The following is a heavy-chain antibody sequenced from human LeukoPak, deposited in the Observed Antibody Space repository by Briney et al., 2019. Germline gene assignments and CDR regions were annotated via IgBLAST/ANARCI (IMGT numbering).Heavy chain of an antibody. CDR3: AKGSPTRPFDY. CDR1: GFTFSTYS. D-gene: IGHD1-26*01. V-gene: IGHV3-48*04. J-gene: IGHJ4*02. Sequence: GGSLRLSCAASGFTFSTYSMNWVRQAPGKGLEWVSYISSSSSTIYYADSVKGRFTISRDNAKNSLYLQMNSLRAEDTAVYYCAKGSPTRPFDYWGQGTLVTVSS. CDR2: ISSSSSTI.